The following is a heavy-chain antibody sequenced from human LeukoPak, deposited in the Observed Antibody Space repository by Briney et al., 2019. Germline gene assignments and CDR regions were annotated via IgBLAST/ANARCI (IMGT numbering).Heavy chain of an antibody. J-gene: IGHJ4*02. CDR1: GGSFTKHQ. CDR3: SRGVDQYKGGNS. V-gene: IGHV4-34*01. Sequence: SETLSLTCAVYGGSFTKHQWSWIRQPPGKGLEWIGAINDGGSTNYNPSLKSRVTISLDTSKNQFSLKLTSVTAADTAVYYCSRGVDQYKGGNSWGQGTPVTVSS. CDR2: INDGGST. D-gene: IGHD1-1*01.